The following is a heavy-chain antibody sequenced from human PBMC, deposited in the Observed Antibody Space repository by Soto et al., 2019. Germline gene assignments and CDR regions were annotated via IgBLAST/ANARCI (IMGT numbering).Heavy chain of an antibody. CDR2: LYSGGTT. Sequence: PGGSLRLSCAASGFIVSNSYMSWVRQAPGKGLEWVSILYSGGTTYYADSVKGRFTFSRDNAANTVFLQMNNLRVEDTAVYYCVRDRGGSYWLDPWGQGTLVTVSP. D-gene: IGHD1-26*01. CDR1: GFIVSNSY. V-gene: IGHV3-53*01. J-gene: IGHJ5*02. CDR3: VRDRGGSYWLDP.